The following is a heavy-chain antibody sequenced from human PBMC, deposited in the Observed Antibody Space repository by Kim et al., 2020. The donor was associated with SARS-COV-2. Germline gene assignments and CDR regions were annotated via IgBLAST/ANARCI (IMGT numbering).Heavy chain of an antibody. D-gene: IGHD2-2*01. J-gene: IGHJ4*02. CDR3: ARGEYCSSTSCYFIPTLLDY. V-gene: IGHV4-34*01. CDR2: INHSGST. Sequence: SETLSLTCAVYGGSFSGYYWSWIRQPPGKGLEWIGEINHSGSTNYNPSLKSRVTISVDTSKNQFSLKLSSVTAADTAVYYCARGEYCSSTSCYFIPTLLDYWGQGTLVTVSS. CDR1: GGSFSGYY.